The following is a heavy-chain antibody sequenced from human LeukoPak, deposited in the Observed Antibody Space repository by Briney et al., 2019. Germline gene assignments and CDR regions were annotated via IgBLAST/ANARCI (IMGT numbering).Heavy chain of an antibody. J-gene: IGHJ3*02. CDR1: GFTLSSNW. D-gene: IGHD1-26*01. CDR3: ARSGRGGAFDI. Sequence: GGSLRLSCAGSGFTLSSNWMQWVRQGPGKGLVWVSRIYSDGSRTNYADSVKGRFTISGDNAKNTLYLQMNSLRAEDTAVYYCARSGRGGAFDIWGQGTMVTVSS. V-gene: IGHV3-74*01. CDR2: IYSDGSRT.